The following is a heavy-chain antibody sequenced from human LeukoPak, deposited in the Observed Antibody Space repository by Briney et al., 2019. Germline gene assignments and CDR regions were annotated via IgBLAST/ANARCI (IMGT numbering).Heavy chain of an antibody. CDR3: AASLEGTGFFRGYYGMDV. V-gene: IGHV4-59*08. D-gene: IGHD3-10*01. J-gene: IGHJ6*02. Sequence: PSETLSLTCTVSGGSISSYYWSWIRQPPGKGLEWIGYIYYSGSTNYNPSLKSRVTISVDTSKNQFSLKLSSVTAADTAVYYCAASLEGTGFFRGYYGMDVWGQGTTVTVSS. CDR2: IYYSGST. CDR1: GGSISSYY.